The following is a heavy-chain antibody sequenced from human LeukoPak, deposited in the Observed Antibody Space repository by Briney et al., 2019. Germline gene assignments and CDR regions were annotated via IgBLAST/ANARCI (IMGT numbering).Heavy chain of an antibody. D-gene: IGHD3-16*01. V-gene: IGHV3-48*01. CDR1: GFTFSSYS. CDR2: ISSSSSTI. CDR3: ARYRHLYY. J-gene: IGHJ4*02. Sequence: PGGSLRLSCAASGFTFSSYSMNWVRQAPGKGLEWVSYISSSSSTIYYADSVKGRFTISRDNAKNSLYLQMNSLRAEDTAMYYCARYRHLYYWGQGTLVTVSS.